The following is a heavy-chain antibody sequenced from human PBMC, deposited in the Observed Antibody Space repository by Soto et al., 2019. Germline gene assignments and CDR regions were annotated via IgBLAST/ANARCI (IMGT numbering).Heavy chain of an antibody. J-gene: IGHJ4*02. Sequence: SETLSLTCTVSGGSISGYYWSWIRQPPGKGPEWIGYIFYGGSTNHNPSLNGRVTTSVDTSKNYFSLRLSSVTAADTAVYYCARSGNSNGLVFDYWGQGTVVTVSS. CDR1: GGSISGYY. CDR2: IFYGGST. CDR3: ARSGNSNGLVFDY. D-gene: IGHD5-18*01. V-gene: IGHV4-59*01.